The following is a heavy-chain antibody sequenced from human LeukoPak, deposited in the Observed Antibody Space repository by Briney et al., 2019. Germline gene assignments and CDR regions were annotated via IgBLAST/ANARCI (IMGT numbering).Heavy chain of an antibody. J-gene: IGHJ4*02. CDR2: IWYDGSNK. D-gene: IGHD3-10*01. Sequence: GGSLRLSCAASGFTFSNYGMHWVRQAPGKGLEWVALIWYDGSNKYYADSVKGRFTISRDNSKNALYLQMNSLRAEDTAVYYCAGSYYNVFDYWGQGTLVTVSS. CDR1: GFTFSNYG. CDR3: AGSYYNVFDY. V-gene: IGHV3-33*01.